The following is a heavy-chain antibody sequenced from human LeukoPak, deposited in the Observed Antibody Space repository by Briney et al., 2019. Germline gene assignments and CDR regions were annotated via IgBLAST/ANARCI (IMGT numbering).Heavy chain of an antibody. J-gene: IGHJ5*02. D-gene: IGHD3-3*01. V-gene: IGHV1-24*01. CDR2: FDPEDGET. Sequence: ASVKVSCKVSGYTLTELSMHWVRQAPGKGLEWMGGFDPEDGETIYAQKFQGRVTMTEDTSTDTAYMELSSLRSEDTAVYYCAREMHYDFWSGYYTGIASGWFDPWGQGTLVTVSS. CDR1: GYTLTELS. CDR3: AREMHYDFWSGYYTGIASGWFDP.